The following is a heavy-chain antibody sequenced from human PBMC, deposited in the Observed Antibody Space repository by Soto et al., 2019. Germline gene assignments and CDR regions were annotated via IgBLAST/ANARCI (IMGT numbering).Heavy chain of an antibody. CDR2: ISAYNGNT. V-gene: IGHV1-18*01. CDR3: ARDLPTTIFGVVNAFDI. CDR1: GYTFTSYG. J-gene: IGHJ3*02. D-gene: IGHD3-3*01. Sequence: ASAKVSCKASGYTFTSYGISWVRQAPGQGLEWMGWISAYNGNTNYAQKLQGRVTMTTDTSTSTAYMELRSLRSDDTAVYYCARDLPTTIFGVVNAFDIWGQGTMVTVSS.